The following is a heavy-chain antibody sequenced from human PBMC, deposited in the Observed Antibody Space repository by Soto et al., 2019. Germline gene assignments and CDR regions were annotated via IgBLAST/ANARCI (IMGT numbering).Heavy chain of an antibody. V-gene: IGHV1-69*02. CDR1: GGTFSTYT. CDR2: IIPIIGII. CDR3: VKSPLGYNYGFT. D-gene: IGHD5-18*01. J-gene: IGHJ4*02. Sequence: GASVKVSCKASGGTFSTYTITWVRQAPGQGLEWMGRIIPIIGIINYAQKFQGRVTITADKFTGTAYMELTRLRSEDTAVYYCVKSPLGYNYGFTWGPGTLVTVSS.